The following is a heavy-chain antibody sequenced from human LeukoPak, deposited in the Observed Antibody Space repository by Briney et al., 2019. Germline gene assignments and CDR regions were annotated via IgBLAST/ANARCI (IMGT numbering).Heavy chain of an antibody. V-gene: IGHV1-69*13. CDR3: ARDLQDYYYDSSGYYFNWFDP. CDR1: GGTFVSYA. D-gene: IGHD3-22*01. Sequence: GASVKVSCKASGGTFVSYAISWVRQAPGQGLEWMGGIIPIFATANYAQKFQGRVTITADESTSTAYMELSSLRSEDTAVYYCARDLQDYYYDSSGYYFNWFDPWGQGTLVTVSS. CDR2: IIPIFATA. J-gene: IGHJ5*02.